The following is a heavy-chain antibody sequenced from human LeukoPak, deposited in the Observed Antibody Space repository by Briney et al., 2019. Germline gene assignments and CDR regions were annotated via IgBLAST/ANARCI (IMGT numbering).Heavy chain of an antibody. CDR1: GFSFSTYT. D-gene: IGHD3-10*01. CDR2: ISGDGGCT. J-gene: IGHJ4*02. CDR3: AKDFGRNLGGPGY. V-gene: IGHV3-23*01. Sequence: GGSLRLSCAASGFSFSTYTMAWVRQAPGGGLEWVSGISGDGGCTYYADAVKGRFAISRDNSKSTLYLQMNSLRAEDTAMYYCAKDFGRNLGGPGYWGRGTLVTVSS.